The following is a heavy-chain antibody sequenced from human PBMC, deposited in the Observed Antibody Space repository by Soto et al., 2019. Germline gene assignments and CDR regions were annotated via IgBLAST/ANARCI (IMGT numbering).Heavy chain of an antibody. D-gene: IGHD3-10*01. CDR2: IIPVFGTA. CDR1: GGPYNSFA. Sequence: SVKVSCKASGGPYNSFAISWVRQAPGQGLEWIGGIIPVFGTATYAQKFKGRVTITAEESTSIAYMELSSLTSEDTAVYYCARFLGGAGSYYDGQNYNYYNGMDVWGQGTTVTVSS. V-gene: IGHV1-69*13. J-gene: IGHJ6*02. CDR3: ARFLGGAGSYYDGQNYNYYNGMDV.